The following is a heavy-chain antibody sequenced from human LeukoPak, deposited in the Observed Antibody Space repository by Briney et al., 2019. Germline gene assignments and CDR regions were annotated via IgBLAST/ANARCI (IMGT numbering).Heavy chain of an antibody. J-gene: IGHJ4*02. CDR1: GGTFSSYA. CDR3: ARYGANPDY. V-gene: IGHV1-69*05. D-gene: IGHD4-17*01. Sequence: GSSVKVSCKASGGTFSSYAISWVRQAPGQGLEWMGGIIPIFGTANYAQKFQGRVTMTRDTSTSTVYMELSSLRFEDTAVYYCARYGANPDYWGQGTLVTVSS. CDR2: IIPIFGTA.